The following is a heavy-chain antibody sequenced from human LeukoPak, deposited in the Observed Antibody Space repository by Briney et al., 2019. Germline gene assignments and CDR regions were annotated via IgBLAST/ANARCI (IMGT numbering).Heavy chain of an antibody. V-gene: IGHV3-48*04. CDR1: RFTFSDYN. CDR2: IQSISSTI. Sequence: GGSLRLSCAASRFTFSDYNMNWVRQAPGKGLEWVSYIQSISSTIYYSDSVKGRFTISRDNAKNSLFLQMNSLRVEDTAVYYCAKDRPSQRWQPVAEYFQHWGQGTLVTVSS. CDR3: AKDRPSQRWQPVAEYFQH. J-gene: IGHJ1*01. D-gene: IGHD4-23*01.